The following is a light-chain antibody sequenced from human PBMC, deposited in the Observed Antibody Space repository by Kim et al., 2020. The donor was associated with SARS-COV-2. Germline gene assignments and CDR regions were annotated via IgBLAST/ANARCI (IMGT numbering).Light chain of an antibody. J-gene: IGKJ2*01. Sequence: PGEKSTLACRASQSVSINLAWYQQRPGQAPRLLIYGASTRATGIPARFSGSGSGTEFTLTISSLQSEDFAVYYCQQYNNWPPMYTFGQGTKLEI. CDR2: GAS. CDR3: QQYNNWPPMYT. V-gene: IGKV3-15*01. CDR1: QSVSIN.